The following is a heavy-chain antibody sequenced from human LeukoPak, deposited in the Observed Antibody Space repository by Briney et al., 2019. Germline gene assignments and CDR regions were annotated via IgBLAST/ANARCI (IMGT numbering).Heavy chain of an antibody. V-gene: IGHV3-11*04. CDR1: GFTFSDYY. D-gene: IGHD2-15*01. J-gene: IGHJ6*03. CDR2: ISSSGSTI. Sequence: GGSLRLSCAASGFTFSDYYMSWIRQAPGKGLGWVSYISSSGSTIYYADSVKGRFTISRDNAKNSLYLQMNRLRAEDTAVYYCARARGSCYSCYYYYMDVWGKGTTVTVSS. CDR3: ARARGSCYSCYYYYMDV.